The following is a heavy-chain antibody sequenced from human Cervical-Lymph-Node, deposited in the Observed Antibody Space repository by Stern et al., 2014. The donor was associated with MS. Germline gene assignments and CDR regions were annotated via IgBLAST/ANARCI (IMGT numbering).Heavy chain of an antibody. CDR1: GFTFTSSA. V-gene: IGHV1-58*01. J-gene: IGHJ4*02. CDR3: AADGYSSSSPFDY. D-gene: IGHD6-6*01. Sequence: QLVESGPEVKKPGTSVKVSCKASGFTFTSSAVQWVRQARGQRLEWLGWIVVGSGNTNYAQKFQERVTITRDMSTSTAYMELSSLRSEDTAVYYCAADGYSSSSPFDYWGQGTLVTVSS. CDR2: IVVGSGNT.